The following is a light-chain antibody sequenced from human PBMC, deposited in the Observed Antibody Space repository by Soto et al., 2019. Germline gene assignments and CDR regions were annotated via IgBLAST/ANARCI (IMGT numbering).Light chain of an antibody. CDR2: DVS. J-gene: IGLJ1*01. V-gene: IGLV2-14*01. CDR1: SSDIGGYNY. Sequence: VLTQPASVSGSRGQSITISCTGTSSDIGGYNYVSWFQQHPGKAPKLMISDVSNRPSGVSNRFSGSKSGNTASLTISGLQAEDEADYYCSSYTSGSTFYVFGTGTKVTVL. CDR3: SSYTSGSTFYV.